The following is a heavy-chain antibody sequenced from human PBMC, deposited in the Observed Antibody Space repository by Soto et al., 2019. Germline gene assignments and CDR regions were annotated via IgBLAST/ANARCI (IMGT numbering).Heavy chain of an antibody. J-gene: IGHJ4*02. V-gene: IGHV3-9*01. Sequence: EVQLVESGGTLGQPGRSLRLSCAASGFTFSDYAMHGVRQAPGKGLEWVSGIDWNGVKMGYADSVKGRFTISRDNAKNSLYLNMNSLRPEDTAFYYCAISKGSITHIFDYWGQGTLVTVSS. CDR1: GFTFSDYA. CDR2: IDWNGVKM. D-gene: IGHD3-10*01. CDR3: AISKGSITHIFDY.